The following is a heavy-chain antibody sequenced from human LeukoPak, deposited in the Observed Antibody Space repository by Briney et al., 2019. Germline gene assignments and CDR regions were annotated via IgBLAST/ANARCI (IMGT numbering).Heavy chain of an antibody. CDR2: FDPEDGET. D-gene: IGHD3-22*01. J-gene: IGHJ4*02. Sequence: ASVKVSCKVSGYTLTDLSMHWVRQAPGKGLEWMGTFDPEDGETLYAQKFQGRVTMTEDTSTDTAYMELGSLRSEDTAVYYCTTVREYYYEKWGQGTLVTVSS. CDR3: TTVREYYYEK. V-gene: IGHV1-24*01. CDR1: GYTLTDLS.